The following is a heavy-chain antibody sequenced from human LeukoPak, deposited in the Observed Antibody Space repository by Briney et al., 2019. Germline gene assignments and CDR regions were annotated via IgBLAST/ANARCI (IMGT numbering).Heavy chain of an antibody. CDR1: GFNFTNYA. CDR3: ANDYRSGSFHDF. Sequence: GGSLRLSCAASGFNFTNYAMSWVRQAPAKGLEWVSVISRRDDYTYYADSVKGRFTISRDNSKNTLYLQMNTLRAEDTAVYYCANDYRSGSFHDFWGQGTLVTVSS. CDR2: ISRRDDYT. J-gene: IGHJ4*02. D-gene: IGHD3-10*01. V-gene: IGHV3-23*01.